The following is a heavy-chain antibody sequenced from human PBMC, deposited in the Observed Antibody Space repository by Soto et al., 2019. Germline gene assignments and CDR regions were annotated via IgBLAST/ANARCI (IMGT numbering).Heavy chain of an antibody. Sequence: PSETLSLTWSVLCGYISNLYCSWIRQPPRKGLEWIGNFYYSGSTNYNPSLQRRVTISVDTSKNQFSLKLSSVTAADTAVYYCAIGDRLQWFGELFPDAFDIWGQGTMVTVSS. CDR2: FYYSGST. V-gene: IGHV4-59*11. CDR3: AIGDRLQWFGELFPDAFDI. CDR1: CGYISNLY. J-gene: IGHJ3*02. D-gene: IGHD3-10*01.